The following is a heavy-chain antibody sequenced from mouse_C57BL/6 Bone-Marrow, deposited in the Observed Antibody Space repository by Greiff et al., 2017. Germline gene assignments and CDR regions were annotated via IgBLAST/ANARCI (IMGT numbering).Heavy chain of an antibody. CDR2: IDPSDSYT. CDR3: ARLAIYYGNYAWFAY. D-gene: IGHD2-1*01. CDR1: GYTFTSYW. V-gene: IGHV1-69*01. J-gene: IGHJ3*01. Sequence: QVQLQQPGAELVMPGASVKLSCKASGYTFTSYWMHWVKQRPGQGLEWIGEIDPSDSYTNYNQKFKGKSTLTVDHASSTAYMQLSSLTSEDSAVYYCARLAIYYGNYAWFAYWGQGTLVTVSA.